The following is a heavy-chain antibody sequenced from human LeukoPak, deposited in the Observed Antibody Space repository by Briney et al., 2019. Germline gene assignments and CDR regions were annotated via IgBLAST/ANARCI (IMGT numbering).Heavy chain of an antibody. Sequence: GRSLRLSCAASGFTFSKMNWVRQAPGKGLEGVSYISSSGSTIYYADSVKGRFTISRDNAKNSLYLQMNSLRAEDTAVYYCARDQAMVRGVITVDYWGQGTLVTVSS. V-gene: IGHV3-48*03. CDR1: GFTFSK. CDR3: ARDQAMVRGVITVDY. D-gene: IGHD3-10*01. J-gene: IGHJ4*02. CDR2: ISSSGSTI.